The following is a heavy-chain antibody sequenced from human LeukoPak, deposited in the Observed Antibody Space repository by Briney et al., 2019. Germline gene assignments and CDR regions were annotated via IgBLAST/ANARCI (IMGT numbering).Heavy chain of an antibody. J-gene: IGHJ3*02. Sequence: GGSLRLSCAASGITFDDYAMYWVRQGPGKGLEWVAGISWNSVSIGYADSVKGRFTISRDNAKNSLYFQMNSLRDEDTALYYCAKELGGGSDGLDIWGQGTMVTVSS. CDR2: ISWNSVSI. CDR3: AKELGGGSDGLDI. D-gene: IGHD2-15*01. V-gene: IGHV3-9*01. CDR1: GITFDDYA.